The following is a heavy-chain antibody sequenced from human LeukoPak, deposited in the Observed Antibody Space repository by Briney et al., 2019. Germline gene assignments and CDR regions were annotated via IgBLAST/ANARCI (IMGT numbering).Heavy chain of an antibody. CDR1: GGSFSGYY. Sequence: SETLSLTCAVYGGSFSGYYWSWIRQPPGKGLEWIGEINHSGSTNYNPSLKSRVTISVDTSKNQFSLKLSSVTAADTAVYYCASSYYYDSSGYWGYFDYWGQGTLVTVSS. D-gene: IGHD3-22*01. CDR2: INHSGST. V-gene: IGHV4-34*01. J-gene: IGHJ4*02. CDR3: ASSYYYDSSGYWGYFDY.